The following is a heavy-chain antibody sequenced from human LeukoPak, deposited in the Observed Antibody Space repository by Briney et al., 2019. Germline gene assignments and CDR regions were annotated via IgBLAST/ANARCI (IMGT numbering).Heavy chain of an antibody. D-gene: IGHD5-18*01. CDR1: GGSFSGYY. CDR3: ARGIFRGYSYGPNFDY. V-gene: IGHV4-34*01. CDR2: INHSGST. Sequence: SETLSLTCAVYGGSFSGYYWSWIRQPPGKGLEWIGEINHSGSTNYNPSLKSRVTISVDTSKNQFSLKLSSVTAADTAVYYRARGIFRGYSYGPNFDYWGQGTLVTVSS. J-gene: IGHJ4*02.